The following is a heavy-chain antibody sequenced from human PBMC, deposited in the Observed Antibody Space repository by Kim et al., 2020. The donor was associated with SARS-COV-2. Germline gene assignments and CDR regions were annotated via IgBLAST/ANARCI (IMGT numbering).Heavy chain of an antibody. D-gene: IGHD5-18*01. V-gene: IGHV4-34*01. CDR1: GGSFSGYY. Sequence: SETLSLTCAVYGGSFSGYYWSWIRQPPGKGLEWIGEINHSGSTNYNPSLKSRVTISVDTSKNQFSLKLSCVTAADTAVYYCARGGPPKYRGYSYGYPPITHKTYFDYWGQGTLVTVSS. CDR2: INHSGST. CDR3: ARGGPPKYRGYSYGYPPITHKTYFDY. J-gene: IGHJ4*02.